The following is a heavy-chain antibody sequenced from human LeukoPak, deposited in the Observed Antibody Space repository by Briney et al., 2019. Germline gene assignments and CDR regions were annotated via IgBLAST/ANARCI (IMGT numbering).Heavy chain of an antibody. V-gene: IGHV4-61*02. CDR1: GGSISSDLYY. CDR2: IYSNGWT. Sequence: PSETLSLTCTVSGGSISSDLYYWTWIRQPAGKGLEWIGRIYSNGWTDYNPSLKSRVTMSLDTSKNQFSLRLGLGTAAATAFYYCARGSGWNSFDPWGQGTLVTVSS. J-gene: IGHJ5*02. CDR3: ARGSGWNSFDP. D-gene: IGHD6-19*01.